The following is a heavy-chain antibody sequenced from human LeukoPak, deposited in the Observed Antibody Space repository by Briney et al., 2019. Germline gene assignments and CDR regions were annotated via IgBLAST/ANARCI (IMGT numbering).Heavy chain of an antibody. CDR1: GFTLSSYW. CDR2: ISSSSSYI. Sequence: GGSLRLSCAASGFTLSSYWMHWVRQAPGKGLVWVSSISSSSSYIYYADSVKGRFAISGDNAKNSLYLQMNSLRAEDTAVYYCARDLHYYVAMDVWGQGTTVTVSS. CDR3: ARDLHYYVAMDV. J-gene: IGHJ6*02. V-gene: IGHV3-21*01. D-gene: IGHD3-10*02.